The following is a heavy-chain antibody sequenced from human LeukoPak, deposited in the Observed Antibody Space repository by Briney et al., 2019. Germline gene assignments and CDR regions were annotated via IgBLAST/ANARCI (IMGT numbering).Heavy chain of an antibody. Sequence: PGRSLRLSCAASGFTFSSYGMHWVRQAPGKGLEWVAVISYDGSNKYYADSVKGRFTISRDNSKNTLYLQMNSLRAEDTAVYYCAKDWWTYCSSTSCHGTSFDYWGQGTLVTVSS. J-gene: IGHJ4*02. V-gene: IGHV3-30*18. CDR3: AKDWWTYCSSTSCHGTSFDY. CDR2: ISYDGSNK. CDR1: GFTFSSYG. D-gene: IGHD2-2*01.